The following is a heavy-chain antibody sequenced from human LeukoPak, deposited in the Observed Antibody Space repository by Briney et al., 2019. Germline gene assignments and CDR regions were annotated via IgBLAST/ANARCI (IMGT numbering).Heavy chain of an antibody. D-gene: IGHD4-23*01. CDR1: GFTFGSYA. J-gene: IGHJ4*02. CDR3: AKAPTSVVSPGLDY. Sequence: GGSLRLSCAASGFTFGSYAMSWVRQAPGKGLEWVSALSGGDNITYYADSVKGRFTISRDNSKNTLYLQMNSLRAEDTAVYYCAKAPTSVVSPGLDYWGQGTLVTVSS. V-gene: IGHV3-23*01. CDR2: LSGGDNIT.